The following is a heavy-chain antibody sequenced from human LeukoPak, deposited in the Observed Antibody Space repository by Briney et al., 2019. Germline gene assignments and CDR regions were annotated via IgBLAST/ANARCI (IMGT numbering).Heavy chain of an antibody. V-gene: IGHV2-5*02. Sequence: SGPTLVKPTQTPTLTCSLSGVSLSTSGVGVGWIRQPPGKALEWLALIYWDDDSRYSPSLKSRLTIAKDTSKNQVVLTLTNMDSVDTATYYCAHSQVFSYGSFHDAYDIWGLGMLVTVSS. D-gene: IGHD5-18*01. CDR2: IYWDDDS. CDR3: AHSQVFSYGSFHDAYDI. J-gene: IGHJ3*02. CDR1: GVSLSTSGVG.